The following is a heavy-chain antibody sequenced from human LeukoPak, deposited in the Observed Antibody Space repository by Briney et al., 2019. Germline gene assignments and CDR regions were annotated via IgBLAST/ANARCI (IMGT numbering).Heavy chain of an antibody. CDR2: ISYDGNNK. CDR1: GFTFSSYW. D-gene: IGHD2-2*01. J-gene: IGHJ6*02. V-gene: IGHV3-30*03. Sequence: PGGSLRLSCAASGFTFSSYWMHWVRQAPGKGLEWVAVISYDGNNKYYTDSVKGRFTISRDSSKNTLYLQMNSLRPEDTAVYYCAREGLEYQPDYYYYYYGMDVWGQGTTVTVSS. CDR3: AREGLEYQPDYYYYYYGMDV.